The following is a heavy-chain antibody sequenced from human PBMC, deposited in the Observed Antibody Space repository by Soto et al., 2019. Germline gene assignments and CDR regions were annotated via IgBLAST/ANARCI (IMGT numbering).Heavy chain of an antibody. V-gene: IGHV3-30-3*01. CDR1: GFTFSSYA. Sequence: QVQLVESGGGVVQPGRSPRLSCAASGFTFSSYAMHWVRQAPGKGLEWVAVISYDGSNKYYADSVKGRFTISRDNSKNTLYLQMNSLRAEDTAVYYCASDPQMATISHYFDYWGQGTLVTVSS. D-gene: IGHD5-12*01. CDR2: ISYDGSNK. J-gene: IGHJ4*02. CDR3: ASDPQMATISHYFDY.